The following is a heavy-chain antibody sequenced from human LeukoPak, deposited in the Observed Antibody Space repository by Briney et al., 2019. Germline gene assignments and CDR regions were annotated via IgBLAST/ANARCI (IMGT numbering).Heavy chain of an antibody. D-gene: IGHD4-11*01. CDR2: IYYSGST. CDR3: ARAGELFTVTTLEY. V-gene: IGHV4-39*07. Sequence: KSSETLSLTCTVSGGSISSSSSYWGWIRQPPGKWLQWIGSIYYSGSTYYNPSLKSRVTISVDTSKNQFSLKLSSVTAADTAVYYCARAGELFTVTTLEYWGQETLVIVSS. CDR1: GGSISSSSSY. J-gene: IGHJ4*02.